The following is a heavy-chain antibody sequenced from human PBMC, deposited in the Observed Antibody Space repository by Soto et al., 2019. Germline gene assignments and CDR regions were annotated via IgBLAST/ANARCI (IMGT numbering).Heavy chain of an antibody. CDR1: GGTSSTYT. V-gene: IGHV1-69*08. J-gene: IGHJ4*02. D-gene: IGHD3-16*01. CDR2: IIPFRGVT. CDR3: VRDWESSVSTRSFGGL. Sequence: QVKLVQSGAEVKEPGPSVKVSCKSSGGTSSTYTINWLRQAPGQGLEWMGRIIPFRGVTNYRLKFQARVTTTADKATNTAYMDLRGLRFEDTAVYYCVRDWESSVSTRSFGGLWVRGALSTVS.